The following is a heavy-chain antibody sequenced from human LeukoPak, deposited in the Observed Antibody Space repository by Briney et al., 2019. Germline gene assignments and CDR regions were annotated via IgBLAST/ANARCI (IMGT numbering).Heavy chain of an antibody. V-gene: IGHV4-39*01. CDR3: ARHGGGGYGYGFDY. CDR1: VGPISSSSYY. J-gene: IGHJ4*02. Sequence: PSETLSLTCTVSVGPISSSSYYWGWIRQPPGKGLEWIGSIYYSGSTYHNPSLKSPLTISVDTSKSQFSPKLTSVTAADTAVYYCARHGGGGYGYGFDYWGQGTLVTVSS. CDR2: IYYSGST. D-gene: IGHD5-12*01.